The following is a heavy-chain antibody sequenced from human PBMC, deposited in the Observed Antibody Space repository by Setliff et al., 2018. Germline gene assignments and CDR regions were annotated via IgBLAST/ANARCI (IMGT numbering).Heavy chain of an antibody. Sequence: GASVKVSCKASGYTFTGYYVHWVRQAPGQGLEWMGWINPNSGGTNYAQRFQGRVTMTRDTSISTAYMELSRLRSVDTAVYYCARSPLPPPGPGYSYDNSYYYYMDVWGKGTTVTVSS. CDR3: ARSPLPPPGPGYSYDNSYYYYMDV. CDR2: INPNSGGT. J-gene: IGHJ6*03. V-gene: IGHV1-2*02. CDR1: GYTFTGYY. D-gene: IGHD2-2*03.